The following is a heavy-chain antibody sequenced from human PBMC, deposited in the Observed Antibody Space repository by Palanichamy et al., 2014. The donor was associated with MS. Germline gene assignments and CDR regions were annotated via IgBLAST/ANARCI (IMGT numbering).Heavy chain of an antibody. CDR3: AGSSGAMVRGVTYAYYSMDV. CDR2: IIPIFGTA. D-gene: IGHD3-10*01. J-gene: IGHJ6*02. Sequence: QVQLVQSGAEVKKPGSSVKVSCKASGGTFSSYTISWVRQAPGQGLEWMGGIIPIFGTANYAQKFQGRVTITADESTSTAYMELSSLRSEDTAVYYCAGSSGAMVRGVTYAYYSMDVWGQGTTVTVSS. V-gene: IGHV1-69*01. CDR1: GGTFSSYT.